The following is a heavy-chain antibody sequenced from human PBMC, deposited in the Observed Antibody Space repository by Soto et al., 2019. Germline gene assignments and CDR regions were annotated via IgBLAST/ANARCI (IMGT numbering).Heavy chain of an antibody. J-gene: IGHJ6*02. Sequence: QVQLQESAPGLVKPSQTLSLTCTVSGGSISSVDYYWNWIRQLPGKGLEWLGYIYHTGSTYYNPSLKSRLLILVDTSKNQFSLRLTALTAAETAVYYCAREQVPTLDYYGMDVWGQGTTVTVSS. V-gene: IGHV4-31*03. CDR1: GGSISSVDYY. CDR2: IYHTGST. CDR3: AREQVPTLDYYGMDV.